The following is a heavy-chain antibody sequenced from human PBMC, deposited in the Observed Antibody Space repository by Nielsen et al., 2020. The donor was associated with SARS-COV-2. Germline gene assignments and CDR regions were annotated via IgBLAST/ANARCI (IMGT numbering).Heavy chain of an antibody. CDR1: GFSFENYG. Sequence: GESLKISCAASGFSFENYGMSWVRQAPGKGLEWVSGINWSGDNTGYADSMKGRFTISRDNAKNSLFLQMNSLRAEDTAFYYCARGGVLWFAELPDYWGQGTLVTVSS. CDR3: ARGGVLWFAELPDY. V-gene: IGHV3-20*04. CDR2: INWSGDNT. D-gene: IGHD3-10*01. J-gene: IGHJ4*02.